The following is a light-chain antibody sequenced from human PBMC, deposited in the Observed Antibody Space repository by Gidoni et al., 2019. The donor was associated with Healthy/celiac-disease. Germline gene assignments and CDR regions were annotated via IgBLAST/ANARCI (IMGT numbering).Light chain of an antibody. CDR3: QQRSNWPRGGT. CDR1: QSVSSY. J-gene: IGKJ4*01. Sequence: DIVLTQSPATLSLSPGERATLSCRASQSVSSYLAWYQQKPGQAPRLLIYDASNRATGSPARFSGSGSGTDFTLTISSREPEDCAVYYCQQRSNWPRGGTFGGGTKVEIK. CDR2: DAS. V-gene: IGKV3-11*01.